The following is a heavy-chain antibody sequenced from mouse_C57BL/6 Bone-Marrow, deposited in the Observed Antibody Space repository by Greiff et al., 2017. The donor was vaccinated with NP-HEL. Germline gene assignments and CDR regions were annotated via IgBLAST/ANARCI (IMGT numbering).Heavy chain of an antibody. V-gene: IGHV6-3*01. J-gene: IGHJ2*01. D-gene: IGHD1-1*01. CDR1: GFTFSNYW. Sequence: EVKVEESGGGLVQPGGSMKLSCVASGFTFSNYWMNWVRQSPEKGLEWVAQIRLKSDNYATHYAESVKGRFTISRDDSKSSVYLQMNNLRAEDTGIYYCTGEGPTVVVPWGQGTTLTVSS. CDR3: TGEGPTVVVP. CDR2: IRLKSDNYAT.